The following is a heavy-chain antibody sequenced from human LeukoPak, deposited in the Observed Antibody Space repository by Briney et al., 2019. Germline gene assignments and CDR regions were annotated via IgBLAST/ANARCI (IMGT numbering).Heavy chain of an antibody. CDR2: ISSSSSYI. V-gene: IGHV3-21*01. J-gene: IGHJ4*02. Sequence: GGSLRLSCAASGFTFSSYSMNWVRQAPGKGLEWVSSISSSSSYIYYADSVKGRFTISRDNAKNSLYLQMNSLRAEDTAVYYCPRDDYYDSSGYYLIVGGNPALDYWAREPWSPSPQ. CDR1: GFTFSSYS. CDR3: PRDDYYDSSGYYLIVGGNPALDY. D-gene: IGHD3-22*01.